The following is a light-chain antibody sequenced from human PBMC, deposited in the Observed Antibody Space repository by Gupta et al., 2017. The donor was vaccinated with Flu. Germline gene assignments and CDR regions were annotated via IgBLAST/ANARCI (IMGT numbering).Light chain of an antibody. CDR1: QSISRW. V-gene: IGKV1-5*03. J-gene: IGKJ2*01. CDR2: MAA. Sequence: DIQMTQSPSTLSASVGDRVTITCRASQSISRWLAWYQQKPGKAPKLLIFMAATLQSGVTSRVSGSVSGTEFTRTISILKTDDSAPDNCQQSEGIFGQGTKLEIK. CDR3: QQSEGI.